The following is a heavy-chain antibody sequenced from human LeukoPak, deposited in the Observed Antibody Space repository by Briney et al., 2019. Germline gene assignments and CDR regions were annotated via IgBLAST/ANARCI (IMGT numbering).Heavy chain of an antibody. CDR3: AKSSPETTMTTYFDY. CDR2: IYYSGST. CDR1: GGSISSSSYY. Sequence: SETLSLTCTVSGGSISSSSYYRGWIRQPPGKGLEWVGSIYYSGSTYYNPSLKSRFTISVDTSKNQFSLKLSSVTAADTAVYYCAKSSPETTMTTYFDYWGQGTLVTVSS. V-gene: IGHV4-39*01. D-gene: IGHD4-17*01. J-gene: IGHJ4*02.